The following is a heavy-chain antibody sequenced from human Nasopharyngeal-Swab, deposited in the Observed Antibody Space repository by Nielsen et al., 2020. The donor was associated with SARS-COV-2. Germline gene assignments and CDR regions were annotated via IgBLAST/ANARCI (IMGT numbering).Heavy chain of an antibody. V-gene: IGHV3-21*01. CDR1: GFTFSSYA. Sequence: GGSLRLSCAASGFTFSSYAMSWVRQAPGKGLEWVSSISSSSSYIYYADSVKGRFTISRDNAKNSLYLQMNSLRAEDTAVYYCARDINGYNYRFDYWGQGTLVTVSS. J-gene: IGHJ4*02. CDR3: ARDINGYNYRFDY. CDR2: ISSSSSYI. D-gene: IGHD5-24*01.